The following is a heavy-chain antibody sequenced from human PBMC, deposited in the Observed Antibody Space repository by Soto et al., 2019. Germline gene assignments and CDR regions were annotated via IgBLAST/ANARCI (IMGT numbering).Heavy chain of an antibody. J-gene: IGHJ3*02. CDR1: GFTFSSSV. CDR3: ARAVGGHDAFDI. Sequence: QVQLVESGGGVVQPGRSLRLSCAASGFTFSSSVMQLVRQAPGTGLEWVAVIWYDGSNEYYEDSVKGRFTISRDNSEKTLYLQIDTLRAEDTAVYYCARAVGGHDAFDIWGQGTKVTVSS. V-gene: IGHV3-33*01. CDR2: IWYDGSNE. D-gene: IGHD6-19*01.